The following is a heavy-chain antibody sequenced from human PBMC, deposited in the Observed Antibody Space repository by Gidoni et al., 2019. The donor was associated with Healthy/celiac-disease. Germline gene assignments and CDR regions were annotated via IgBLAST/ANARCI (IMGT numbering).Heavy chain of an antibody. V-gene: IGHV4-34*01. J-gene: IGHJ4*02. CDR2: INHSGST. CDR1: GYY. Sequence: GYYWSWIRQPPGKGLEWIGEINHSGSTNYTPSLKSRVTISVDTSKNQFSLKLSSVTAADTAVYYCARGSPSLSIWGQGTLVTVSS. CDR3: ARGSPSLSI.